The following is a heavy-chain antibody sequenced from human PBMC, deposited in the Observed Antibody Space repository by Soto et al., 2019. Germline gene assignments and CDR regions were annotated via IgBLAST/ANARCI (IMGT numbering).Heavy chain of an antibody. D-gene: IGHD2-21*01. Sequence: QVQLQESGPGLVRPSETLSLTCTVAGDSVSSGSHHWNWIRQAPGKGLEWIGSIYVTGRTNHNTSLKGRVTISVDTSKNHISLNLPSFTAADTAVYYCARDLVAIGGRVYAFDLWGQGTMVTVSS. CDR3: ARDLVAIGGRVYAFDL. V-gene: IGHV4-61*03. CDR1: GDSVSSGSHH. J-gene: IGHJ3*01. CDR2: IYVTGRT.